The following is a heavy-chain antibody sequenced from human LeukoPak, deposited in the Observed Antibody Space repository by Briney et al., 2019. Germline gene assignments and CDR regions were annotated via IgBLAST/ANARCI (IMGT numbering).Heavy chain of an antibody. V-gene: IGHV3-21*04. CDR2: ISSSSYI. J-gene: IGHJ4*02. CDR1: GFTFSSYS. Sequence: GGSLRLSCAASGFTFSSYSMNWVRQAPGKGLEWVSSISSSSYIYYADSVKGRFTISRDNAKNSLYLQMNSLRAEDTAVYYCAKDFIAAAGTDYWGQGTLVTVSS. D-gene: IGHD6-13*01. CDR3: AKDFIAAAGTDY.